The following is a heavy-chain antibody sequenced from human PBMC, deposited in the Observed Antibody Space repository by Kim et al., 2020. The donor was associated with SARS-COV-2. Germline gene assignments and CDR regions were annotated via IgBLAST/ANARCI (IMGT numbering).Heavy chain of an antibody. CDR3: ARAPRITICGVVQQFDY. D-gene: IGHD3-3*01. V-gene: IGHV4-31*02. J-gene: IGHJ4*02. Sequence: LKGRGTIAVDTSKNQFSLKLSSVTAADTAVYYCARAPRITICGVVQQFDYWGQGTLVTVSS.